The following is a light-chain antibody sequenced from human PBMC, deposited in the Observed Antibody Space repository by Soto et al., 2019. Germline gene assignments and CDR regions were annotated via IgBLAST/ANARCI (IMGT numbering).Light chain of an antibody. CDR2: TAS. V-gene: IGKV1-39*01. Sequence: DIPITQSPSSLSASVGDRVTITCRASQSISSYLNWYQQKPGKAPKLLIYTASSLQSGVPSRFSGGGSGTDFTLTISSLQPEDFATYYCQQSYNTPQTFGQGTKVDIK. CDR3: QQSYNTPQT. CDR1: QSISSY. J-gene: IGKJ1*01.